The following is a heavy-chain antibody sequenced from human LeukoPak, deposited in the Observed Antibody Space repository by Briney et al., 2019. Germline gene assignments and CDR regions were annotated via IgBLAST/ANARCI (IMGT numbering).Heavy chain of an antibody. Sequence: GGSLRLSCAASGFTVGTYWMSWVRQAPGKGLEWVANINEDGSQKDYLDSVKGRFTISRDNAKDSLYLQMSSLRAEDAAIYYCVRDIDHWGQGTLVTVSS. CDR2: INEDGSQK. V-gene: IGHV3-7*04. CDR3: VRDIDH. CDR1: GFTVGTYW. J-gene: IGHJ4*02.